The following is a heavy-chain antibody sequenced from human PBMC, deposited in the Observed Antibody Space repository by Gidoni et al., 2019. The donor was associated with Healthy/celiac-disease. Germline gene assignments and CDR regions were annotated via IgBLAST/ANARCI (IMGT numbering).Heavy chain of an antibody. CDR2: ISSSSSTI. V-gene: IGHV3-48*01. Sequence: EVQLVESGGGLVQPGGSLSLSVEASGFTFSTYSMNWVRQAPGKGLEWVSYISSSSSTIYYADSVKGRFTISRDNAKNSLYLQMNSLRAEDTAVYYCARDPHYVDTAMVTAFDIWGQGTMVTVSS. D-gene: IGHD5-18*01. J-gene: IGHJ3*02. CDR1: GFTFSTYS. CDR3: ARDPHYVDTAMVTAFDI.